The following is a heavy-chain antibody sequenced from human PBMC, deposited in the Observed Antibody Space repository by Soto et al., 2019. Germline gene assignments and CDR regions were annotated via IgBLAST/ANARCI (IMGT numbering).Heavy chain of an antibody. J-gene: IGHJ4*02. V-gene: IGHV3-23*01. Sequence: PGGSLRLSCAASGFSFSRHSMNWVRQAPGKGLEWVSTISGSGGSRYYADSVEGRFTISRDNSKNTLYLQMNSLRAEDTAAYYCAKDIRQAGRCLDYWGQGTLVTVS. CDR1: GFSFSRHS. D-gene: IGHD6-19*01. CDR2: ISGSGGSR. CDR3: AKDIRQAGRCLDY.